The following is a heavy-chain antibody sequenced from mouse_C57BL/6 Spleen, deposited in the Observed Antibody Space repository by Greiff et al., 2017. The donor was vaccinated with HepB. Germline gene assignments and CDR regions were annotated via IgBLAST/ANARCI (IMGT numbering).Heavy chain of an antibody. CDR2: IDPENGDT. CDR1: GFNIKDDY. Sequence: VQLQQSGAELVRPGASVKLSCTASGFNIKDDYMHWVKQRPEQGLEWIGWIDPENGDTEYSSKFQGKATITADTSSNTAYLQLSSLTSEDTAVYYCTPLGQPRGFAYWGQGTLVTVSA. D-gene: IGHD3-2*02. V-gene: IGHV14-4*01. J-gene: IGHJ3*01. CDR3: TPLGQPRGFAY.